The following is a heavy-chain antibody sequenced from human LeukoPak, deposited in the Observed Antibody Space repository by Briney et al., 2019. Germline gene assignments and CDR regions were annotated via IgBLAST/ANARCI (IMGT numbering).Heavy chain of an antibody. Sequence: ASVRVSCKVSGYTLTELSMHWVRQAPGKGLEWMGGFDPEDGETIYAQKFQGRVTMTEDTSTDTAYMELSSLRSDDTAIYYCARSVKMPTIVHWGQGTLVTVSS. CDR1: GYTLTELS. CDR3: ARSVKMPTIVH. D-gene: IGHD5-24*01. J-gene: IGHJ4*02. CDR2: FDPEDGET. V-gene: IGHV1-24*01.